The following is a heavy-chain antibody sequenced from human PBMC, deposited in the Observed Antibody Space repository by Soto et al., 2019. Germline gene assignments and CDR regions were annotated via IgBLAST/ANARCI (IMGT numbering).Heavy chain of an antibody. CDR3: AKPSGSYLYYFDY. D-gene: IGHD1-26*01. J-gene: IGHJ4*02. CDR2: IYYSGGT. CDR1: GGSISSSSYY. V-gene: IGHV4-39*01. Sequence: SETLSLTCTVSGGSISSSSYYWGWIRQPPGKGLEWIGSIYYSGGTYYNPSLKSRVTISVDTSKNQFSLKLSSVTAADTAVYYCAKPSGSYLYYFDYWGQGTLVTVSS.